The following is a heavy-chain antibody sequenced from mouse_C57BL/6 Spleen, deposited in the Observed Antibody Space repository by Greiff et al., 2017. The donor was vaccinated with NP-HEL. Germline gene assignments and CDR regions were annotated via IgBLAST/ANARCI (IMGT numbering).Heavy chain of an antibody. CDR3: ARRDYYGSSVYWYFDV. V-gene: IGHV5-17*01. CDR1: GFTFSDYG. D-gene: IGHD1-1*01. J-gene: IGHJ1*03. Sequence: EVKLVESGGGLVKPGGSLKLSCAASGFTFSDYGMHWVRQAPEKGLEWVAYISSGSSTIYYADTVKGRFTISRDNAKNTLFLQMTSLRSEDTAMYYCARRDYYGSSVYWYFDVWGTGTTVTVSS. CDR2: ISSGSSTI.